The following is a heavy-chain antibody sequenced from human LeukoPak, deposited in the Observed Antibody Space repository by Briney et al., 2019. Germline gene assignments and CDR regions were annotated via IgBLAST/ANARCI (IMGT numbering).Heavy chain of an antibody. J-gene: IGHJ5*02. CDR3: ARDSSAGTTVWFDP. D-gene: IGHD1-1*01. V-gene: IGHV1-69*04. Sequence: GASVKVSCKASGGTFSSYAISWVRQAPGQGLEWMGRIIPILGIANYAQKFQGRVTITADKSTSTAYMELSSLRSEDTAVYYCARDSSAGTTVWFDPWGQGTLVTVSS. CDR2: IIPILGIA. CDR1: GGTFSSYA.